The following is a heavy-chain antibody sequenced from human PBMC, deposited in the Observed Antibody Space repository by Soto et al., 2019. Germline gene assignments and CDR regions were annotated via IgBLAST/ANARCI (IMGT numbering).Heavy chain of an antibody. CDR3: ARGIYYYGSGSGRFDY. D-gene: IGHD3-10*01. CDR2: ISYDGSNK. V-gene: IGHV3-30-3*01. J-gene: IGHJ4*02. CDR1: GFTFSSYA. Sequence: QVQLVESGGGVVQPGRSLRLSCAASGFTFSSYAMHWVRQAPGKGLEWVAVISYDGSNKYYADSVKGRFTISRDNSKNTLYLKMNSLRAEDTAVYYCARGIYYYGSGSGRFDYWGQGTLVTVSS.